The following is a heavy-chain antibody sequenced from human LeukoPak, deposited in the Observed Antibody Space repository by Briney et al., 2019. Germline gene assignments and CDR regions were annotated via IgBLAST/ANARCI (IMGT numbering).Heavy chain of an antibody. CDR1: GLTFSSYA. J-gene: IGHJ1*01. V-gene: IGHV3-23*01. D-gene: IGHD6-19*01. CDR2: VNGSGCSA. CDR3: AKVVSYSSGWFFHH. Sequence: GGSLRLSCAASGLTFSSYAMSWVRQAPGKGLEWVSRVNGSGCSAYYADSVKGRFTISRDNSKDTLFLQMSTLRVEDTAVYYCAKVVSYSSGWFFHHWGQGTLVTVSS.